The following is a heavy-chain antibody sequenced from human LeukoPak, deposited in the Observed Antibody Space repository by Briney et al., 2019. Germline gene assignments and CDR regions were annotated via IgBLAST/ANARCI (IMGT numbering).Heavy chain of an antibody. J-gene: IGHJ3*02. CDR3: ARTPITIFGVVIIPVFNAFDI. CDR1: GGSFSGYY. CDR2: INHSGST. Sequence: TSETLSLTCAVYGGSFSGYYWSWIRQPPGKGLEWIGEINHSGSTNYNPSLKSRVTISVDTSKNQFSLKLSSVTAADTAVYYCARTPITIFGVVIIPVFNAFDIWGQGTMVTVSS. D-gene: IGHD3-3*01. V-gene: IGHV4-34*01.